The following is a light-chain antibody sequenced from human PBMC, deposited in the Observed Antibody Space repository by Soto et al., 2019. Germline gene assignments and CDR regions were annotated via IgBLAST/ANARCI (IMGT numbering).Light chain of an antibody. CDR3: QQTRRAPRT. V-gene: IGKV1-39*01. J-gene: IGKJ2*01. CDR1: QPISSS. Sequence: DIQMTQSPASLSASVGDRVAITCRASQPISSSLNCYQQKPGQAPTLLIYAASNLQSGVPSRFSGSGSGTDFTLTISSLELEDFATYYCQQTRRAPRTFGQGTKLEIK. CDR2: AAS.